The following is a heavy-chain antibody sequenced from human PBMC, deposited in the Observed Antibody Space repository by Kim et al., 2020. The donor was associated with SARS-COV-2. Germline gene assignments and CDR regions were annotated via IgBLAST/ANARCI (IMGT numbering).Heavy chain of an antibody. V-gene: IGHV3-48*03. J-gene: IGHJ6*02. CDR1: AFIFRYYE. Sequence: GGSLRLSCAASAFIFRYYEMNWVRQAPGQGLEWVSYINDNGGTKHYADSVKGRFTFSRDNAENSLYLQMNSLRAEDTGMHYCSRKSYFDYQYHHYGMELWGPGTTLTVSS. D-gene: IGHD3-9*01. CDR3: SRKSYFDYQYHHYGMEL. CDR2: INDNGGTK.